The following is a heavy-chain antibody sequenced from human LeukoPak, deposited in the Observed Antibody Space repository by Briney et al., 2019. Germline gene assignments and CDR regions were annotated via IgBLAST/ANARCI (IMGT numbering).Heavy chain of an antibody. V-gene: IGHV1-2*02. D-gene: IGHD3-22*01. J-gene: IGHJ4*02. CDR1: VYTFSGYY. CDR3: ARALRYDDSSGYYAY. Sequence: GASVKVSCTASVYTFSGYYMHWVRQAPGQGVERMGWINPNSGATNYAQTLQGRVTMTRDTSISIVYMELSRLRTDDTAVYYCARALRYDDSSGYYAYWGQGTLVTVSS. CDR2: INPNSGAT.